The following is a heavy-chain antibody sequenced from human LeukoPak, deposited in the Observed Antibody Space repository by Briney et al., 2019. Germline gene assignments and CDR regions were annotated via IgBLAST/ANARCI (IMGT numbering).Heavy chain of an antibody. CDR3: SSHGTLTEDWFDT. Sequence: PGGSLRLSCAASGFTFSSYGMHWVRQAPGRGLEWVTFIRYDGSNKYYADSVKGRFTISRDNSKNTVYLQMNSLRAEDTAVYYCSSHGTLTEDWFDTWGQGTLSPSPQ. CDR2: IRYDGSNK. V-gene: IGHV3-30*02. D-gene: IGHD3-9*01. CDR1: GFTFSSYG. J-gene: IGHJ5*02.